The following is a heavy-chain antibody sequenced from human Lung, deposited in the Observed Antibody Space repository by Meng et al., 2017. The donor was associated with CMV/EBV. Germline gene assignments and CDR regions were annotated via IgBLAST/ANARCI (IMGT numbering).Heavy chain of an antibody. CDR3: AHGRGIQFLQS. CDR2: ISYDGSDK. CDR1: GVSFDPHG. Sequence: LSCRGSGVSFDPHGMNWVRQSADKELEWVTVISYDGSDKYYADSVKGRFTISRDNSNNTVHLQMNSLRGEDSAVYFCAHGRGIQFLQSWGQGTLVTVSS. D-gene: IGHD3-3*01. J-gene: IGHJ5*02. V-gene: IGHV3-30*03.